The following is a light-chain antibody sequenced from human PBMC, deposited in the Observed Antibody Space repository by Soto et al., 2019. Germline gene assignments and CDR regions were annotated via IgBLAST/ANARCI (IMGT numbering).Light chain of an antibody. CDR3: QQRSHWPST. CDR2: DAS. J-gene: IGKJ4*01. V-gene: IGKV3-11*01. CDR1: QSVSSY. Sequence: EIVLTQSPATLSLSPGERATLSCRASQSVSSYLAWYQQKPGQAPRLLIYDASNRATGIPARFSGSGSGTDFTLTISSLEPEDFAVYSCQQRSHWPSTFGGGTKVEIK.